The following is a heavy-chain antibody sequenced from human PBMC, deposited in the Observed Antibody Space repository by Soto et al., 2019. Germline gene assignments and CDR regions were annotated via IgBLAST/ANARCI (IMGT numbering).Heavy chain of an antibody. Sequence: PGGSLKLSCAASGFTFSSYGMHWVRQAPGKGLERVAVIWYDGSNKYYADSVKGRFTISRDNSKNTLYLQMNSLRAEDTAVYYCARDPCSGGSCFHYYYGMDVWGQGTTVTVSS. CDR3: ARDPCSGGSCFHYYYGMDV. CDR1: GFTFSSYG. CDR2: IWYDGSNK. V-gene: IGHV3-33*01. D-gene: IGHD2-15*01. J-gene: IGHJ6*02.